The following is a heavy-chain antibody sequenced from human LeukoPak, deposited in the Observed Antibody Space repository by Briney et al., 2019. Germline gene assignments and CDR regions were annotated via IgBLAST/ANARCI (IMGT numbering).Heavy chain of an antibody. J-gene: IGHJ3*02. V-gene: IGHV5-51*01. CDR2: IYPGDSDT. CDR3: AKTISSWYESTFHI. D-gene: IGHD6-13*01. Sequence: GESLKISCKGSGYSFNIYWIGWVRQMPGKGLEWMGIIYPGDSDTKYSPSFQGQVTISADKSISTAYLQWNSLKASDTAMYYCAKTISSWYESTFHIWGQGTMVTVSS. CDR1: GYSFNIYW.